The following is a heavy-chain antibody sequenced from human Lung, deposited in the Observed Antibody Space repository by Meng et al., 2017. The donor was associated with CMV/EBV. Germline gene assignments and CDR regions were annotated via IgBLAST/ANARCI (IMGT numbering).Heavy chain of an antibody. CDR3: AKVLGTGGYRTYYDILIGYYGYYYYGIDV. D-gene: IGHD3-9*01. Sequence: GGLXRPXGAAPGSTSSSSAMHWSPQAPGKGLEWVAFIRYDGSNKYYADSVKARFTISRANSKNTLFLQMNSLRPEDTAVYYCAKVLGTGGYRTYYDILIGYYGYYYYGIDVWXQVTXVTVAS. CDR1: GSTSSSSA. V-gene: IGHV3-30*02. CDR2: IRYDGSNK. J-gene: IGHJ6*02.